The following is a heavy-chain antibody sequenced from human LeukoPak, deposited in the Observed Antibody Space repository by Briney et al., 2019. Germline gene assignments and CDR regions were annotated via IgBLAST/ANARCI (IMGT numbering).Heavy chain of an antibody. CDR2: IKQDGSEK. J-gene: IGHJ4*02. Sequence: GGSLRLSCAASGFTFSSYWMSWVRQAPGKGLEWVANIKQDGSEKYYVDSVKGRFTISRDNAKNSLYLQMNSLRAEDTAVYYCARSHPGSYYDFWSGYKSWGQGTLVTVSS. CDR3: ARSHPGSYYDFWSGYKS. V-gene: IGHV3-7*01. CDR1: GFTFSSYW. D-gene: IGHD3-3*01.